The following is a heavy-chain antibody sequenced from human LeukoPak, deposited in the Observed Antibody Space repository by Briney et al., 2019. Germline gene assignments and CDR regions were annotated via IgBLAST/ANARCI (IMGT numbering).Heavy chain of an antibody. CDR1: GGSFSGYY. D-gene: IGHD3-10*01. J-gene: IGHJ4*02. Sequence: SETLSLTCAVYGGSFSGYYWYWIRQPPGKGLEWIGEINYSGSTNYNPSLKSRVTISADTSKNQFSLKMSSVTAADTAVYYCATTSGYWGQGTLVTASS. CDR2: INYSGST. V-gene: IGHV4-34*01. CDR3: ATTSGY.